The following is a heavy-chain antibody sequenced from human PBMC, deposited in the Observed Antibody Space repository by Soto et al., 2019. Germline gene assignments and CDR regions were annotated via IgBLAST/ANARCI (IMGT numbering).Heavy chain of an antibody. CDR1: GYTFTSYG. D-gene: IGHD3-22*01. CDR3: AAYYYDSSGYLDY. J-gene: IGHJ4*02. Sequence: ASVKVSCKASGYTFTSYGISWVRQAPGQGLEWMGWISAYNGNTNYTQKLQGRVTITRDMSTSTAYMELSSLRSEDTAVYYCAAYYYDSSGYLDYWGQGTLVTVSS. CDR2: ISAYNGNT. V-gene: IGHV1-18*04.